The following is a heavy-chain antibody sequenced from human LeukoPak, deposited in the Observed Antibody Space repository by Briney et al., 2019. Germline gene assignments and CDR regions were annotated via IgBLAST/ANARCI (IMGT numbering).Heavy chain of an antibody. CDR2: IYTSGST. Sequence: PSETLSLTCTVSGGSISSSSYYWGWIRQPPGKGLEWIGRIYTSGSTNYNPSLKSRVTMSVDTSKNQFSLKLSSVTAADTAVYYCARERPTETSYELELPFDPWGQGTLVTVSS. J-gene: IGHJ5*02. V-gene: IGHV4-39*07. CDR3: ARERPTETSYELELPFDP. D-gene: IGHD1-7*01. CDR1: GGSISSSSYY.